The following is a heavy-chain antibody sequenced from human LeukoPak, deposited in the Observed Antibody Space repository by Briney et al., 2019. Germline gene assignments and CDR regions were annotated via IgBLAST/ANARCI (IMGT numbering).Heavy chain of an antibody. CDR2: ISSSSSTI. CDR3: TTDDAAVAGGYYFDY. J-gene: IGHJ4*02. Sequence: GGSLRLSCAASGFTFRSYSMNWVRQAPGKGLEWVSYISSSSSTIYYADSVKGRFTISRDNAKNSLYLQMNSLRAEDTAVYYCTTDDAAVAGGYYFDYWGQGTLVTVSS. V-gene: IGHV3-48*01. D-gene: IGHD6-19*01. CDR1: GFTFRSYS.